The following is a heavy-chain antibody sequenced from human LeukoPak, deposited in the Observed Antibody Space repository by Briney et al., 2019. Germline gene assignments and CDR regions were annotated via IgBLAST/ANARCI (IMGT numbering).Heavy chain of an antibody. J-gene: IGHJ4*02. CDR3: SKGGMATIFRGWFYYFDY. D-gene: IGHD5-24*01. CDR1: GFTFDDYA. V-gene: IGHV3-9*01. Sequence: PAGGSLSLSCAASGFTFDDYAMHWLRQAPGKGLEWISGISWKSGSIGYADSVKGRFTISRDNAKNSLYLQMNSLRVEDTTFYYCSKGGMATIFRGWFYYFDYWGQGTLVTVSS. CDR2: ISWKSGSI.